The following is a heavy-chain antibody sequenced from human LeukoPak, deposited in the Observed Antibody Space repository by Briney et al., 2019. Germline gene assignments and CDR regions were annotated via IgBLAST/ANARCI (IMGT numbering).Heavy chain of an antibody. CDR2: IYSGGST. CDR1: GFTVSSNY. CDR3: AREGTSSGWYPFDY. V-gene: IGHV3-53*01. J-gene: IGHJ4*02. Sequence: GGSLRLSCAASGFTVSSNYMSWVRQAPGKGLESVSVIYSGGSTYYADSVKGRFTISRDNSKNTLFLQMNSLRAEDTAVYYCAREGTSSGWYPFDYWGQGTLVTVSS. D-gene: IGHD6-19*01.